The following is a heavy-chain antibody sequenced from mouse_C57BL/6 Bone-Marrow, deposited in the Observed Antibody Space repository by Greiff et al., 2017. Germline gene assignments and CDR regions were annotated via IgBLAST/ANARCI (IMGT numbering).Heavy chain of an antibody. CDR3: ATAQRFAY. V-gene: IGHV7-3*01. Sequence: EVQLVESGGGLVQPGGSLSLSCAASGFTFTDYYMSWVRQPPWKALEWLGFIRNKANGYTTEYSASVKGRFTISRDNSQSILYLQMNALRAEDSATYYCATAQRFAYWGQGTLVTVSA. CDR2: IRNKANGYTT. CDR1: GFTFTDYY. J-gene: IGHJ3*01. D-gene: IGHD3-2*02.